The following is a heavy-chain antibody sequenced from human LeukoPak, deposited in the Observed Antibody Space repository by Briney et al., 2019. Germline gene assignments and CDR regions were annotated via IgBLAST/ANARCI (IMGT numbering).Heavy chain of an antibody. J-gene: IGHJ5*02. CDR3: ARARAELLWFGELYRFDP. Sequence: PGGSLRLSCAASGFTFSSYWMSWVRQAPGKGLEWVANIKQDGSEKYYVDSVEGRFTISRDNAKNSLYLQMNSLRAEDTAVYYCARARAELLWFGELYRFDPWGQGTLVTVSS. CDR1: GFTFSSYW. CDR2: IKQDGSEK. D-gene: IGHD3-10*01. V-gene: IGHV3-7*01.